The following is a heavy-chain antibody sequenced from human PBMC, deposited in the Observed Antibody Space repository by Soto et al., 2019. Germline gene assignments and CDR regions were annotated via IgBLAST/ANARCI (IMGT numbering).Heavy chain of an antibody. J-gene: IGHJ4*02. D-gene: IGHD2-21*01. V-gene: IGHV4-34*01. Sequence: SETLSLTCAVYGGSFSGYYWTWIRQPPGTGLEWIGEINHSGSTNYNPSLKSRVTISVDTSKNQFSLKLTSVTAADTAVYYCAREKIPGLFDYGGQGPLVTV. CDR3: AREKIPGLFDY. CDR2: INHSGST. CDR1: GGSFSGYY.